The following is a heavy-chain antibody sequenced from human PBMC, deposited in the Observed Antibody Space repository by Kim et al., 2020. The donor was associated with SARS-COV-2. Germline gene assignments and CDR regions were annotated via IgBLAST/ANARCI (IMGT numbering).Heavy chain of an antibody. Sequence: GGSLRLSCAASGFTFSNAWMSWVRQAPGKGLEWVGRIKSKTDGGTTDYAAPVKGRFTISRDDSKNTLYLQMNSLKTEDTAVYYCTTVPRPTEYDFWSGYDLPFHFDYWGQGTLVTVSS. J-gene: IGHJ4*02. V-gene: IGHV3-15*01. D-gene: IGHD3-3*01. CDR3: TTVPRPTEYDFWSGYDLPFHFDY. CDR2: IKSKTDGGTT. CDR1: GFTFSNAW.